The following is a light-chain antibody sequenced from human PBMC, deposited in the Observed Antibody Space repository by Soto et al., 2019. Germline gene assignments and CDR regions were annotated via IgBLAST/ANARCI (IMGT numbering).Light chain of an antibody. CDR2: GAS. V-gene: IGKV3-20*01. CDR1: QSVSSSY. CDR3: QQYCSSAWT. Sequence: EIVVTQSPGTLSLSPGERATLSCRASQSVSSSYLAWYQQKPGQAPRLLIYGASSRATGIPDRFSGSGSGTHFTLTIRTLEPEDFAVYYCQQYCSSAWTLGQGTKV. J-gene: IGKJ1*01.